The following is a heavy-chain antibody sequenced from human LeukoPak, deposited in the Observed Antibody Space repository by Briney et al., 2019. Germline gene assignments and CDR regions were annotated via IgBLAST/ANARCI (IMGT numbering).Heavy chain of an antibody. Sequence: SETLSLTCAVYGGSLSGYYWSWIRQPPGKGLEWIGEINHSGSTNYSPSLKSRVTISIDTSKNLLSLKLNSVTAADTAVYYCASRPWGFGGVIVMGAFDIWGQGTMVTVSS. D-gene: IGHD3-16*02. CDR3: ASRPWGFGGVIVMGAFDI. CDR1: GGSLSGYY. V-gene: IGHV4-34*01. J-gene: IGHJ3*02. CDR2: INHSGST.